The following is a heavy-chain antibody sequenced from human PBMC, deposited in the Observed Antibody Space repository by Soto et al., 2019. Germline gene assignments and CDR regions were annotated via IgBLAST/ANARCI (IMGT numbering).Heavy chain of an antibody. CDR2: INPNSGGT. CDR3: ARILVVGSNSGYDFDY. CDR1: GYTFTGYY. Sequence: RASVKVSCKASGYTFTGYYMHWVRQAPGQGLEWMGWINPNSGGTNYAQKFQGRVTMTRDTSISTAYMELSRLRSDDTAVYYCARILVVGSNSGYDFDYWGQGTLVTAPQ. V-gene: IGHV1-2*02. J-gene: IGHJ4*02. D-gene: IGHD5-12*01.